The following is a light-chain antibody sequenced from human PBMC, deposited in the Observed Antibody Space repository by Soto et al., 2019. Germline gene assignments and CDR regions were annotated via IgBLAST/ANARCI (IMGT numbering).Light chain of an antibody. J-gene: IGLJ3*02. CDR2: EVN. Sequence: QSALTQPPSVSGSPGQSVTISCTGTSSDVGRYNRVSWYQQSPGTAPKLLMFEVNNRPSGVPDRFSGSKSGNTASLTISGLQAEDEAGYYCSSFTSSSTWVFGGGTKLTVL. CDR3: SSFTSSSTWV. V-gene: IGLV2-18*02. CDR1: SSDVGRYNR.